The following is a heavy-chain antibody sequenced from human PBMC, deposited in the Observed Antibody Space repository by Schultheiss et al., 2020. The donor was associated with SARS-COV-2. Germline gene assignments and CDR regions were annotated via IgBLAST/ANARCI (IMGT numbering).Heavy chain of an antibody. D-gene: IGHD6-13*01. CDR3: ARAYSSWYTYYYGMDV. CDR1: GYTFTSYG. Sequence: ASVKVSCKASGYTFTSYGISWVRQAPGQGLEWMGWISAYNGNTNYAQKLQGRVTMTTDTSTSTAYMELRSLRSDDTAVYYCARAYSSWYTYYYGMDVWGQGTTVTVSS. J-gene: IGHJ6*02. V-gene: IGHV1-18*04. CDR2: ISAYNGNT.